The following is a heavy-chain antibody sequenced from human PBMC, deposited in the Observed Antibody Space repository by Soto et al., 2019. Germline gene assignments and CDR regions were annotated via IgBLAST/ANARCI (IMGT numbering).Heavy chain of an antibody. J-gene: IGHJ4*02. CDR1: GYTFTSYG. D-gene: IGHD1-26*01. CDR2: ISAYNGHT. V-gene: IGHV1-18*04. CDR3: ARKEPRIVGATGVDY. Sequence: QVQLVQSGAEVKKPGASVKVSCKASGYTFTSYGISWVRQAPGQGLEWMGWISAYNGHTNYAQKLKGRVTMTTDTSTSTAYMELRSLRSDDTAVYYCARKEPRIVGATGVDYWGQGTLVTVSS.